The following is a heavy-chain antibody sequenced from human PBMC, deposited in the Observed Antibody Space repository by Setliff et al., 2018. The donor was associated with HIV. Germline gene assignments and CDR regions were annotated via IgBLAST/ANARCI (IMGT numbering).Heavy chain of an antibody. CDR1: GIAVSSNY. CDR3: ARGLCGSGWFCGAFDT. CDR2: INSGGST. Sequence: GGSLRLSCAASGIAVSSNYMNWVRQAPGKGLEWVSIINSGGSTNYADSVKGRFTVSRDNSKNTVYLRMNNLRVEDTAVYYCARGLCGSGWFCGAFDTWGQGTMVTVSS. V-gene: IGHV3-66*01. J-gene: IGHJ3*02. D-gene: IGHD6-19*01.